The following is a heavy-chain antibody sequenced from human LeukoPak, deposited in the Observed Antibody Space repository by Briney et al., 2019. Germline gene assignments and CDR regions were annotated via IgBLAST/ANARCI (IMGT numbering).Heavy chain of an antibody. CDR2: MNPNSGNT. J-gene: IGHJ5*02. Sequence: ASVKVSCKASGYTFTSYDINWVRQATGQGLEWMGWMNPNSGNTGYAQKFQGRVTMTRNTSISTAYMELSSLRSEDTAVYYCASAWDSSGWTNWFDPWGQGTPVTVSS. V-gene: IGHV1-8*01. CDR1: GYTFTSYD. CDR3: ASAWDSSGWTNWFDP. D-gene: IGHD6-19*01.